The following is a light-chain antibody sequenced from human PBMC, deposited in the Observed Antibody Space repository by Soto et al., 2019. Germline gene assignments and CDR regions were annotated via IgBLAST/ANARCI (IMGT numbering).Light chain of an antibody. CDR1: QRVVSY. J-gene: IGKJ5*01. Sequence: EIVLTQSPATLSLSPGERATLSCRASQRVVSYFAWYQQKPGQTPRLLIYDTSSRATGIPVRFRGSGSGTDFTLSISRLEPEDFAVYFCHHYGTSPTFGQGTRLEIK. CDR3: HHYGTSPT. V-gene: IGKV3-20*01. CDR2: DTS.